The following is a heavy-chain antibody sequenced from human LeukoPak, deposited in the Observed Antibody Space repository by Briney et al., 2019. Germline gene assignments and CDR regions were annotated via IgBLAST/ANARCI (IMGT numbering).Heavy chain of an antibody. D-gene: IGHD3-10*01. Sequence: PSETLSLTCAVYGGSFSGYYWSWIRQPPGKGLEWIGEINHSGSTNYNPSLKSRVTISVDTSKNQFSLKLSSVTAADTAVYYCARRQVGYYGSGSYLQHRAFDYWGQGTLVTVSS. CDR3: ARRQVGYYGSGSYLQHRAFDY. CDR2: INHSGST. J-gene: IGHJ4*02. CDR1: GGSFSGYY. V-gene: IGHV4-34*01.